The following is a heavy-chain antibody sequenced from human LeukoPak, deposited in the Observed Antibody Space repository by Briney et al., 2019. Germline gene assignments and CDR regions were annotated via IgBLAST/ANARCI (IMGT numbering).Heavy chain of an antibody. CDR2: ISWNSGSI. Sequence: GGSLRLSCAASGFTFDDYAMHWVRQAPGKGLEWVSGISWNSGSIGYADSVKGRFTISRDNAKNSLYLQMNSLRAEDTALYYCAKVGRDGYIYGGDFDYWGQGTLVTVSS. CDR3: AKVGRDGYIYGGDFDY. CDR1: GFTFDDYA. J-gene: IGHJ4*02. D-gene: IGHD5-24*01. V-gene: IGHV3-9*01.